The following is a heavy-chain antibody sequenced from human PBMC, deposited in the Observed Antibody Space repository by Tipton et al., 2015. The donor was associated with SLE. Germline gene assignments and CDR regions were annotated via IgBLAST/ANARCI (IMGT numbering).Heavy chain of an antibody. J-gene: IGHJ4*02. CDR2: MYYSGST. Sequence: TLSLTCTVSGDSISSHSWSWIRQPPGKGLEWIGCMYYSGSTNYNPSLKSRVTISVDTSKNQFSLKLSSVTAADTAVYYCARGRRYYYDSYYFDYWGQGTLVTVSS. CDR1: GDSISSHS. CDR3: ARGRRYYYDSYYFDY. D-gene: IGHD3-22*01. V-gene: IGHV4-59*08.